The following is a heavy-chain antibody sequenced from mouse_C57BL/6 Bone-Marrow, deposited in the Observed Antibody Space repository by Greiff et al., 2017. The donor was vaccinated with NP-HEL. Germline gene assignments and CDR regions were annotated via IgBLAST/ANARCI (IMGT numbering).Heavy chain of an antibody. CDR1: GFSLTSYG. CDR3: ARRGYGSSYWYFDV. CDR2: IWSGGIT. Sequence: QVQLQQSGPGLVQPSQSLSITCTVSGFSLTSYGVHWVRQSPGKGLEWLGVIWSGGITDYNASFISRLSISKDNSKRQVFFKMNRLQADDTAIYYCARRGYGSSYWYFDVWGTGTTVTVSS. D-gene: IGHD1-1*01. J-gene: IGHJ1*03. V-gene: IGHV2-2*01.